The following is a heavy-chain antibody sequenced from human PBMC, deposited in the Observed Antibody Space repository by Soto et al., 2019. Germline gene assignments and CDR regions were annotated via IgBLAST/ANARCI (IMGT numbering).Heavy chain of an antibody. CDR1: GGSFSGYY. Sequence: SETLSLTCAGYGGSFSGYYWSWIRQPPGKGLEWIGEINHSGSTNYNPSLKSRVTISVDTSKNQFSLKLSSVTAADTVVYYCARQRGVLLWFGESSPHGYFDYWGQGTLVTVSS. V-gene: IGHV4-34*01. CDR3: ARQRGVLLWFGESSPHGYFDY. CDR2: INHSGST. J-gene: IGHJ4*02. D-gene: IGHD3-10*01.